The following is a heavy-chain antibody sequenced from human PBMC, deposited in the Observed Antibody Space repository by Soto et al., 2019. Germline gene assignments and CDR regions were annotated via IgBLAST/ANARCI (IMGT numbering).Heavy chain of an antibody. CDR3: ARDWRAWYDSSAYYRKDAYYFDH. D-gene: IGHD3-22*01. J-gene: IGHJ4*02. CDR2: IIPISGTA. Sequence: QVQLVQSGAAVKKPGSSVKVSCKASGGTFSNYAISWVRQAPGQGLEWMGGIIPISGTANYAQKFQGRVTITADESTSTXSMXLXIMRSEDTDVYYCARDWRAWYDSSAYYRKDAYYFDHWGQGTLVTVSS. V-gene: IGHV1-69*12. CDR1: GGTFSNYA.